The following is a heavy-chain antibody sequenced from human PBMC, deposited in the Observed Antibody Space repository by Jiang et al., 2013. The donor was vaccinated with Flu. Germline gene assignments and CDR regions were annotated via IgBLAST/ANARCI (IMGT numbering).Heavy chain of an antibody. CDR3: ARDRHDSSGYYTGAVAFDI. J-gene: IGHJ3*02. V-gene: IGHV1-18*01. D-gene: IGHD3-22*01. Sequence: GASVKVSCKASGYTFTSYGISWVRQAPGQGLEWMGWISAYNGNTNYAQKLQGRVTMTTDTSTSTAYMELRSLRSDDTAVYYCARDRHDSSGYYTGAVAFDIWGQGTMVTVSS. CDR1: GYTFTSYG. CDR2: ISAYNGNT.